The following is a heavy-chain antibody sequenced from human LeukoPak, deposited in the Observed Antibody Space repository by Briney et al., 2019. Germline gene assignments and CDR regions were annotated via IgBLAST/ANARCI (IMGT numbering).Heavy chain of an antibody. Sequence: ASVKVSCKASGYTFTRYAINWLRQAPGQGLEWMGWINMYTANPAYAQGFAERFVFSLDTSVTTAYLQISNLKTEDTAVYYCARHDNDDDFDYWGQGTLVTVSS. J-gene: IGHJ4*02. D-gene: IGHD3-16*01. CDR2: INMYTANP. CDR3: ARHDNDDDFDY. V-gene: IGHV7-4-1*02. CDR1: GYTFTRYA.